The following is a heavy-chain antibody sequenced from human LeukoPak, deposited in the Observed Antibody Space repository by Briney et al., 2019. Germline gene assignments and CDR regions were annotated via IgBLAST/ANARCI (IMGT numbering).Heavy chain of an antibody. Sequence: PSQTLSLTCTVSGGSISSGDYYWSWIRQPPGEGLEWIGYIYYSGSTYYNPSLKSRVTISVDTSKNQFSLKLSSVTAADTAVYYCARCPAREPTLQHWGQGTLVTVSS. J-gene: IGHJ1*01. V-gene: IGHV4-30-4*01. D-gene: IGHD1-14*01. CDR2: IYYSGST. CDR1: GGSISSGDYY. CDR3: ARCPAREPTLQH.